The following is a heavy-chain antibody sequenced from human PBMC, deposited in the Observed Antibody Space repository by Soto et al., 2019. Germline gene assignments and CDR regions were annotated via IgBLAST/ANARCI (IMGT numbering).Heavy chain of an antibody. J-gene: IGHJ5*02. V-gene: IGHV3-23*01. Sequence: PGGSLRLSCTASGFTLQNYAMAWVRQAPGKGLEWVSTLIGGHYGTAYSYSVKGRFTVSRDNSKNCLYLQMNSLGVEDTAMYFCAKGKSTGDIDWFDTWGQGSLVTVPQ. CDR1: GFTLQNYA. CDR2: LIGGHYGT. CDR3: AKGKSTGDIDWFDT. D-gene: IGHD3-10*01.